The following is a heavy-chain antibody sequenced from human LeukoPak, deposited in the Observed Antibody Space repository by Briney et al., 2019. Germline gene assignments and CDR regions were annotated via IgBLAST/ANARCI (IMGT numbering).Heavy chain of an antibody. CDR1: GFTFSSYA. CDR2: ISYDGSNK. D-gene: IGHD5-18*01. CDR3: ARALAWIQLWSLTLGY. Sequence: GGSLRLSCAASGFTFSSYAMHWVRQAPGKGLEWVAVISYDGSNKYYADSVKGRFTISRDNSKNTLYLQMNSLRAEDTAVYYCARALAWIQLWSLTLGYWGQGTLVTVSS. J-gene: IGHJ4*02. V-gene: IGHV3-30-3*01.